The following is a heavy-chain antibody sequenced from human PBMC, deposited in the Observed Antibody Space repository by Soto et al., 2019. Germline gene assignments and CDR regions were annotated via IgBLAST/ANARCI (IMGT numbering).Heavy chain of an antibody. D-gene: IGHD6-13*01. J-gene: IGHJ6*02. Sequence: QVQLVQSGAEVKKPGASVKVSCKASGYTFTSYYMHWVRQAPGQGLEWMGIINPSGCSTSYAQKLQGSVTMTRHTSTSTVYRELSSLTSEDTAVYYCARVVTNSSSWPEYYYYGIDFWGQGTTVTVSS. CDR3: ARVVTNSSSWPEYYYYGIDF. CDR1: GYTFTSYY. CDR2: INPSGCST. V-gene: IGHV1-46*01.